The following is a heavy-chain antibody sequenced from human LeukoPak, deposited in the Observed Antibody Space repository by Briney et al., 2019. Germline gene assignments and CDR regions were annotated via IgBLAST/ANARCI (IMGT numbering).Heavy chain of an antibody. CDR1: GGSISSYY. D-gene: IGHD3-10*01. J-gene: IGHJ3*02. CDR2: IYTSGST. Sequence: SETLSLTCSVSGGSISSYYWSWIRQPAGKGLEWIGRIYTSGSTNYNPSLKSRVTMSVDTSKDQISLNLSSVTAADTAVYYCARHGGSGSYFHHQRAFDIWGQGTVVTVSS. CDR3: ARHGGSGSYFHHQRAFDI. V-gene: IGHV4-4*07.